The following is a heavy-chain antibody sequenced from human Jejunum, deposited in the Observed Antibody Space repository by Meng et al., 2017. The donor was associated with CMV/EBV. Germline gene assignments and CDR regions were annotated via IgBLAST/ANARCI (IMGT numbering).Heavy chain of an antibody. V-gene: IGHV3-66*02. Sequence: SLRLSCAASGFTVSNNYMNWGRQAPGKGLEWVSVIYDAGNTYYADSVKGRFTSSRDNSKNTLYLQMNSLRVEDTTVYYCARGAFDWGQGTLVTVSS. CDR3: ARGAFD. D-gene: IGHD2/OR15-2a*01. J-gene: IGHJ4*02. CDR1: GFTVSNNY. CDR2: IYDAGNT.